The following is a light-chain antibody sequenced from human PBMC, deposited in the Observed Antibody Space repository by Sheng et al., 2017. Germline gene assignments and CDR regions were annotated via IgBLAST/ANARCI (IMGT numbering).Light chain of an antibody. V-gene: IGKV1-39*01. CDR2: AAS. J-gene: IGKJ2*01. CDR1: QGISSY. Sequence: IQLTQSPSSLSASVGDRVTITCRASQGISSYLAWYQQKPGKAPKLLIYAASSLQNGVPPRVSGRGSGTDFTLTISSLQPEDFATYYCHQSHSSPNTFGQGTKLEIK. CDR3: HQSHSSPNT.